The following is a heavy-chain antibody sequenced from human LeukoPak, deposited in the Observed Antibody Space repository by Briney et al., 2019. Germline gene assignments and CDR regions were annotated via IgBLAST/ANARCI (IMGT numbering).Heavy chain of an antibody. Sequence: ASVKVSCKASGYTFTSYDINWVRQATGQGLAWMGWMNPNSGNTGYAQKFQGRVTMTRNTSISTAYMELSSLRSEDAAVYYCARMSSSWYSTSYDYWGQGTLVTVSS. CDR1: GYTFTSYD. CDR2: MNPNSGNT. V-gene: IGHV1-8*01. J-gene: IGHJ4*02. CDR3: ARMSSSWYSTSYDY. D-gene: IGHD6-13*01.